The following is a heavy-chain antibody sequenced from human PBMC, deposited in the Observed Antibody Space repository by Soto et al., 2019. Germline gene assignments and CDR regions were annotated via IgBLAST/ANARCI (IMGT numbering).Heavy chain of an antibody. J-gene: IGHJ4*02. V-gene: IGHV3-23*01. D-gene: IGHD2-8*02. CDR1: GFTFSNYA. CDR3: VKDPVSGGTGGAWFDY. Sequence: GSLRLSCAVSGFTFSNYATTGVRQAPGKGLEWVSVMSGNGGRILYADSVKGRFTISRDNSKNTLYLQMNSLRLEDTAVYYCVKDPVSGGTGGAWFDYWGQGTLVTVSS. CDR2: MSGNGGRI.